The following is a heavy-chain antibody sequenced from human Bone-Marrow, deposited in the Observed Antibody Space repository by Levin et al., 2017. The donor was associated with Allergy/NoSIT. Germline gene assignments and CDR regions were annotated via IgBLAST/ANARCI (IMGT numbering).Heavy chain of an antibody. Sequence: PGGSLRLSCAASGFTFSIYAMSWVRQAPGKGLEWVSTVGGVDGNTHYADSVKGRFTISRDNSKNTLYLQMNSLRAEDTAVYYCARPPQRAFDSWGQGTMVTVSS. CDR3: ARPPQRAFDS. CDR1: GFTFSIYA. V-gene: IGHV3-23*01. J-gene: IGHJ3*02. CDR2: VGGVDGNT.